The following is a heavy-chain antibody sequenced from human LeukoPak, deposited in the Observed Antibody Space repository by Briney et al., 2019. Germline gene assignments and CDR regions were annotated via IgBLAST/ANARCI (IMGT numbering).Heavy chain of an antibody. J-gene: IGHJ4*02. D-gene: IGHD3-9*01. CDR3: VRLRKGRYFDYIFDL. CDR2: VYYSGST. V-gene: IGHV4-39*01. Sequence: PSETLSLTCSVSGDSVTNSLVSWGCIRQPPGKGLEWVGNVYYSGSTASNPSLRSRVTMSVDTSKNQFALKMGSVTTADTAVYYCVRLRKGRYFDYIFDLWGQGTLVTVSS. CDR1: GDSVTNSLVS.